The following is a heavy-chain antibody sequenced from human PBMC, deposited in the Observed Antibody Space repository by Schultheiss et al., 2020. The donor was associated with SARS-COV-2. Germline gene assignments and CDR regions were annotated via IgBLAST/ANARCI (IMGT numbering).Heavy chain of an antibody. J-gene: IGHJ4*02. D-gene: IGHD3-22*01. V-gene: IGHV3-30*03. CDR3: ARDIYDSSGYIIDY. Sequence: GESLKISCAASGFTFSSYGMHWVRQAPGKGLEWVAVISYDGSNKYYADSVKGRFTISRDNSKNTLYLQMNSLRAEDTAVYYCARDIYDSSGYIIDYWGQGTLVTVSS. CDR1: GFTFSSYG. CDR2: ISYDGSNK.